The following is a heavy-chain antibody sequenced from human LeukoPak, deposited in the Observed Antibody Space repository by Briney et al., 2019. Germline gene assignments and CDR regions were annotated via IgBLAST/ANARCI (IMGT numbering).Heavy chain of an antibody. V-gene: IGHV3-23*01. CDR1: GFTFSTYA. J-gene: IGHJ4*02. CDR3: AKGLTNLGDD. D-gene: IGHD3-9*01. CDR2: LSGSGSSA. Sequence: GSLRLSCAASGFTFSTYAMSWVRQAPGKGLEWVSGLSGSGSSAYYADSVKGRFTISRDNSKNTLCLQMNSLRPEDTAVYYCAKGLTNLGDDWGQGTLVTVSS.